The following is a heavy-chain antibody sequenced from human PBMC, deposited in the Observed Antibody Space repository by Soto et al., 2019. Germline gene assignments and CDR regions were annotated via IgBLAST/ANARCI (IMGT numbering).Heavy chain of an antibody. J-gene: IGHJ6*02. CDR3: ARAPAGDCKNGMDV. CDR1: GFSLSTRGMC. Sequence: SGPTLVNPTQTLTLTCTFSGFSLSTRGMCLSWIRQPPGKALEWLALSDWDDDKYYSTSLKTRLTISKDTPKNQVGLTMTNMDPVDTATYYCARAPAGDCKNGMDVWGQGTTVTVSS. CDR2: SDWDDDK. V-gene: IGHV2-70*01. D-gene: IGHD2-21*02.